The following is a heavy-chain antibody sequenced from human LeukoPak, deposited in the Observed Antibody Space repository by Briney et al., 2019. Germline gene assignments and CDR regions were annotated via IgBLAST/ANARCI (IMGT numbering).Heavy chain of an antibody. CDR2: MNPNTGDT. Sequence: GASVKVSCKASGYTFTDYDINWVRQATGQGLEWMGWMNPNTGDTGHAQKFQGRVTMTRNTSIDTAYMELSGLRSEDTAVYYCTRGSLSGSSRDYWGQGTLVTAS. J-gene: IGHJ4*02. V-gene: IGHV1-8*01. CDR3: TRGSLSGSSRDY. D-gene: IGHD1-26*01. CDR1: GYTFTDYD.